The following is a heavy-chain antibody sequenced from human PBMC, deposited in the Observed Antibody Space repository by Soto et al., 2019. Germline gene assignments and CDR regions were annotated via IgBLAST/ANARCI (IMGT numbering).Heavy chain of an antibody. J-gene: IGHJ5*02. CDR2: IYPGDSRT. CDR3: ARDLDYAGDSELFVP. D-gene: IGHD2-21*02. CDR1: GYSFTNYW. Sequence: EVQLVQSGTEVKKPGESLKISCKDSGYSFTNYWIDWVRQMAGKGLEWMGVIYPGDSRTVYSPSFQCQVTISVDNSINTSYLQWMSLKASDTALQYCARDLDYAGDSELFVPWGQGTLVIVSA. V-gene: IGHV5-51*03.